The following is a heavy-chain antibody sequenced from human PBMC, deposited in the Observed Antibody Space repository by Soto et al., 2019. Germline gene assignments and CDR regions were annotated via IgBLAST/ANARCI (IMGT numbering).Heavy chain of an antibody. Sequence: ASVKVSCKASGYTFTSYGISWARQAPGQGLEWMGWISAYNGNTNYAQKLQGRVTMTTDTSTSTAYMELRSLRSDDTAVYYCARLSRRIAAAGTPLHPYGMDVWGQGTTVTVSS. CDR2: ISAYNGNT. J-gene: IGHJ6*02. CDR1: GYTFTSYG. CDR3: ARLSRRIAAAGTPLHPYGMDV. V-gene: IGHV1-18*01. D-gene: IGHD6-13*01.